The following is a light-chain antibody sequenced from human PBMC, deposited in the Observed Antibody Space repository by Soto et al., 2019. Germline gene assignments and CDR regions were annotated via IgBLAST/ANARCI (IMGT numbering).Light chain of an antibody. J-gene: IGKJ4*01. CDR1: QTISSW. V-gene: IGKV1-5*03. CDR3: LQNNSYPLT. CDR2: KAS. Sequence: DIQMTQSPSTLSGSVGDRVTITCRASQTISSWLAWYQQKPGKAPKLLIYKASTLKSGVPSRFSGSGSGTEFTLTISSLEPDDFATYYCLQNNSYPLTFAGGTKVDIK.